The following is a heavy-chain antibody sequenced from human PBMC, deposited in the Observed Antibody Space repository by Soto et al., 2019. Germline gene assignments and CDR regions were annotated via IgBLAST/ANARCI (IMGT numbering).Heavy chain of an antibody. D-gene: IGHD5-18*01. Sequence: TSETLSLTCTVSGGSISSGDYYWSWIRQPPGKGLEWIGYIYYSGSTYYSPSLESRVTISVDTSKNQFSLKLSSVTAEDTAVNNGGGHSNLGYPLGWLDPWAREPWSP. CDR3: GGHSNLGYPLGWLDP. CDR1: GGSISSGDYY. CDR2: IYYSGST. J-gene: IGHJ5*02. V-gene: IGHV4-30-4*01.